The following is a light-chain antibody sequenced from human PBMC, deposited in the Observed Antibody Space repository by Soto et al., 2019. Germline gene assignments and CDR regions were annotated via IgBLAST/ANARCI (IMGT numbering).Light chain of an antibody. CDR3: CSCAGTSESFV. V-gene: IGLV2-11*01. CDR2: NVN. Sequence: QSALTQPRSVSGSPGQSVTISCTGTSSDVGKYNFVSWYQQHPDRAPKLMIYNVNQSRSVVPDRFSGSKSGNTASLTISCLQADDEADYYCCSCAGTSESFVFGPGTKLPVL. J-gene: IGLJ1*01. CDR1: SSDVGKYNF.